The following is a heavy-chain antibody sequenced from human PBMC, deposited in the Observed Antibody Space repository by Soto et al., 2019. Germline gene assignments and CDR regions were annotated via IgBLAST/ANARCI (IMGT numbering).Heavy chain of an antibody. CDR1: GYTFTSYD. CDR2: MNPNSGNT. J-gene: IGHJ6*04. V-gene: IGHV1-8*01. D-gene: IGHD6-6*01. CDR3: ARGVEYSSSLGSYYYYGMDV. Sequence: ASVKVSCKASGYTFTSYDINWVRQATGQGLERMGWMNPNSGNTGYSQKFQGRVTMTRNTSISTAYRELSSLRSEDTGVYYCARGVEYSSSLGSYYYYGMDVWGKGTTVTVSS.